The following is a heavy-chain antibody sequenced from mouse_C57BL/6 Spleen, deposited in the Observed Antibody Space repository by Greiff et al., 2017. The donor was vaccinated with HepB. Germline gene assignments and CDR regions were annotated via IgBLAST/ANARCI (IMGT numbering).Heavy chain of an antibody. CDR1: GYTFTDYY. CDR2: INPNNGGT. CDR3: AREGWLHLFAY. Sequence: EVQLQQSGPELVKPGASVKISCKASGYTFTDYYMNWVKQSHGKSLEWIGDINPNNGGTSYNQKFKGKATLTVDKSSSTAYMELRSLTSEDSAVYYCAREGWLHLFAYWGQGTLVTVSA. D-gene: IGHD2-3*01. V-gene: IGHV1-26*01. J-gene: IGHJ3*01.